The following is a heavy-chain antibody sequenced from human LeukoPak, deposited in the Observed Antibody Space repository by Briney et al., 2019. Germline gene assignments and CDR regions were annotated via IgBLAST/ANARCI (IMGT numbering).Heavy chain of an antibody. CDR2: ISSSSFKI. J-gene: IGHJ6*03. V-gene: IGHV3-48*04. Sequence: GGSLRLSCAASEFTFVRYAMNWVRQAPGKGLEWVSYISSSSFKIGYADSVKGRFTISRDNSKNSLYLQMDSLRVEDTAVYYCVRDPSYGSSWYYYMDVWGKGTTVTVSS. CDR3: VRDPSYGSSWYYYMDV. CDR1: EFTFVRYA. D-gene: IGHD6-13*01.